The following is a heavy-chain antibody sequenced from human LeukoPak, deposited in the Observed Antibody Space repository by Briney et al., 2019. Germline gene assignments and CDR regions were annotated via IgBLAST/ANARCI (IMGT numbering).Heavy chain of an antibody. D-gene: IGHD6-19*01. Sequence: ASVKVSCKAFGFTFTSYHMHWVRQAPGQGLEWMGIINPSGGSTSYAQKFQGRVTMTRDTSTSTVYMELGSLRSEDTAVYYCARLRSSGGLVDYWGQGTLVTVSS. CDR1: GFTFTSYH. J-gene: IGHJ4*02. CDR3: ARLRSSGGLVDY. V-gene: IGHV1-46*01. CDR2: INPSGGST.